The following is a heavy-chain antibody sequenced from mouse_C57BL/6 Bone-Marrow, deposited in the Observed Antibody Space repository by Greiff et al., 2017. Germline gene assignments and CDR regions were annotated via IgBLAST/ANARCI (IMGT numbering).Heavy chain of an antibody. V-gene: IGHV1-82*01. CDR2: IYPGDGDT. J-gene: IGHJ4*01. Sequence: QVQLQQSGPELVKPGASVKISCKASGYAFSSSWMNWVKQRPGKGLEWIGRIYPGDGDTNYNGKFKGKATLTADKSSSTAYMQLSSLTSEDSAVYFCARMTGTWNYYAMDYWGQGTSVTVSS. CDR1: GYAFSSSW. D-gene: IGHD4-1*01. CDR3: ARMTGTWNYYAMDY.